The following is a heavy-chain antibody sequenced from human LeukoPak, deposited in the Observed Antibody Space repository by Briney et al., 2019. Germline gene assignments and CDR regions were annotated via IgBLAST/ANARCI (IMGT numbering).Heavy chain of an antibody. Sequence: GGSLRLSCAASGFTFSSYEMNWVRQAPGKGLEWVSYISSSGSTIYYADSVKGRFTISRDNAKNSLYLQMNSLRAEDTAVYDCALLGGLRLGILADYWGQGTLVTVSS. D-gene: IGHD7-27*01. V-gene: IGHV3-48*03. CDR2: ISSSGSTI. J-gene: IGHJ4*02. CDR3: ALLGGLRLGILADY. CDR1: GFTFSSYE.